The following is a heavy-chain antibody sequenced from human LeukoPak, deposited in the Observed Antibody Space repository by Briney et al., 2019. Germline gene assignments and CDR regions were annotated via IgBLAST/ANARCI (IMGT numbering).Heavy chain of an antibody. D-gene: IGHD3-16*01. V-gene: IGHV4-34*01. Sequence: SETLSLTCAVYGGSFSGYYWSWIRQPPGKGLEWIGEINHSGSTNYNPSLKSRVTISVDTSKNQFTLKLSSVTAADTAVYYCARGRYGWLPFDYWGQGTLVTVSS. CDR1: GGSFSGYY. CDR2: INHSGST. CDR3: ARGRYGWLPFDY. J-gene: IGHJ4*02.